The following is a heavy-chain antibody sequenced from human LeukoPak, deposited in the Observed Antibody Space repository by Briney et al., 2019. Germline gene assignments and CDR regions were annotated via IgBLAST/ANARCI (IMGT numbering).Heavy chain of an antibody. Sequence: SETLSLTCTVSGGSIRSGNYYWSWIRQPPGKGLEWIGYIYYTGSTYYNPSLRSRVTISVDTSNNQFSLKPSSVTAADTAVYYCARQRRTGDLGRGQGTLVTVSS. J-gene: IGHJ4*02. CDR1: GGSIRSGNYY. CDR2: IYYTGST. D-gene: IGHD7-27*01. CDR3: ARQRRTGDLG. V-gene: IGHV4-30-4*08.